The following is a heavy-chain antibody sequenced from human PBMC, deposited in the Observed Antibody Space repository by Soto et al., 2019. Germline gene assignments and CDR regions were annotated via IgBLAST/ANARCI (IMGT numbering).Heavy chain of an antibody. D-gene: IGHD2-8*01. CDR1: GYTFCRYG. J-gene: IGHJ6*02. CDR3: AKNGQPPYYYYGMDV. CDR2: VSGYNGDT. Sequence: QGQLVQSGPEVKKPGASVKVSSKAAGYTFCRYGISWVRQAPGQGLEWMGWVSGYNGDTKYAQKVQGRVTMTIDTSTYTAYMELRSLTSDDTAIYYCAKNGQPPYYYYGMDVWGQGTTVTVSS. V-gene: IGHV1-18*01.